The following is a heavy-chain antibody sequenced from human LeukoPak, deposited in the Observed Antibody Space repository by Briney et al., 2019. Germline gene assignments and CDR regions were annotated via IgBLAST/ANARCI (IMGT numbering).Heavy chain of an antibody. CDR3: ARGRTDYYCHY. CDR1: GLTFSDYD. D-gene: IGHD3/OR15-3a*01. V-gene: IGHV3-7*01. CDR2: IKQDGSEK. J-gene: IGHJ4*02. Sequence: GGSLRLSCAASGLTFSDYDMGCVRQAPGKGPEWVANIKQDGSEKYYVDSVRGRFTISRDNAKSSLHLQMNSLRAEDTAAYYCARGRTDYYCHYWREGTLVTVSS.